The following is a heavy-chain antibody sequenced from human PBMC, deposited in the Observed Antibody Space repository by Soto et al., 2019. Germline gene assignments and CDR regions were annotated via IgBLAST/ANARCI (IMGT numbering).Heavy chain of an antibody. CDR3: ARFPTDFYGDYASGAFDI. D-gene: IGHD4-17*01. CDR1: GGSISSGGYS. V-gene: IGHV4-61*08. J-gene: IGHJ3*02. Sequence: ASETLSLTCAVSGGSISSGGYSWSWIRQPPGKGLEWIGWIYYSGSTNYNPSLKSRVTISVDKSKNQFSLKLSSVTAADTAVYYCARFPTDFYGDYASGAFDIWGQGTMVTVSS. CDR2: IYYSGST.